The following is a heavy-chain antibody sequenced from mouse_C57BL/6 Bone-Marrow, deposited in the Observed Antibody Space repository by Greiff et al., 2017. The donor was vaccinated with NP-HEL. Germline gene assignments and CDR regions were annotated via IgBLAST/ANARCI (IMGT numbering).Heavy chain of an antibody. D-gene: IGHD1-1*01. Sequence: QVQLQQSGAELVRPGTSVKMSCKASGYTFTNYWIGWAKQRPGHGLEWIGDIYPGGGYTNYNEKFKGKATLTADKPSSTAYMQFSSLTSEDSAIYYCARRTVVAPYAMDYWGQGTSVTVSS. J-gene: IGHJ4*01. CDR3: ARRTVVAPYAMDY. CDR1: GYTFTNYW. V-gene: IGHV1-63*01. CDR2: IYPGGGYT.